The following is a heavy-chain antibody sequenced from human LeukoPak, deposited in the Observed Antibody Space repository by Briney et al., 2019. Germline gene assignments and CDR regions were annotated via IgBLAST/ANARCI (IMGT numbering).Heavy chain of an antibody. V-gene: IGHV3-30*02. D-gene: IGHD6-19*01. J-gene: IGHJ4*02. CDR3: ASGGGWVFDN. CDR1: GFTFSTYG. CDR2: IRSDGSNK. Sequence: GGSLRLSCAASGFTFSTYGMHWVRQAPGKGLEWMAFIRSDGSNKDYADSVKGRFTISRDNSKNTLYLQMNSLRAEDTAVYYCASGGGWVFDNWGQGTLVTVSS.